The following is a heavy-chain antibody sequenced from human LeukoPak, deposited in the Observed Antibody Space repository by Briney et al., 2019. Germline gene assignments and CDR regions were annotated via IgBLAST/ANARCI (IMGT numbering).Heavy chain of an antibody. Sequence: ASVRVSCKASGGTFSSYAISWVRQAPGQGLEWMGGIIPIFGTANYAQKFQGRVTITTDESTSTAYMELSSLRSEDTAVYYCARAKETTVVTPLDAFDIWGQGTMVTVSS. J-gene: IGHJ3*02. V-gene: IGHV1-69*05. CDR2: IIPIFGTA. CDR3: ARAKETTVVTPLDAFDI. D-gene: IGHD4-23*01. CDR1: GGTFSSYA.